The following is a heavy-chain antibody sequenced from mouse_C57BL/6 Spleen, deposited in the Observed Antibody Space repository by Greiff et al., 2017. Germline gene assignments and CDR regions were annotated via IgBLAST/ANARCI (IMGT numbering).Heavy chain of an antibody. CDR2: IYPRSGNT. J-gene: IGHJ1*03. V-gene: IGHV1-81*01. D-gene: IGHD1-2*01. CDR3: ARSFVGLAYFDV. CDR1: GYTFTSYG. Sequence: QVQLQQSGAELARPGASVKLSCKASGYTFTSYGISWVKQRTGQGLEWIGEIYPRSGNTYYNEKFKGKATLTADKSSSTAYMELRSLTSEDSAVXFFARSFVGLAYFDVWGTGTTVTVSS.